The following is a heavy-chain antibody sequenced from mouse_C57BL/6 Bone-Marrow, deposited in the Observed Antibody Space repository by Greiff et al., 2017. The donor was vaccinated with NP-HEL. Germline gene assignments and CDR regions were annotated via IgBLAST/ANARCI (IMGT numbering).Heavy chain of an antibody. D-gene: IGHD1-1*01. V-gene: IGHV1-61*01. CDR2: IYPSDSET. CDR3: ARKEDYGSGAMDY. CDR1: GYTFTSYW. Sequence: VQLQQPGAELVRPGSSVKLSCKASGYTFTSYWMDWVKQRPGQGLEWIGNIYPSDSETHYNQKFKDKATSTVDKSSSTAYMQLSSLTSEDSAVYYCARKEDYGSGAMDYWGQGTSVTVSS. J-gene: IGHJ4*01.